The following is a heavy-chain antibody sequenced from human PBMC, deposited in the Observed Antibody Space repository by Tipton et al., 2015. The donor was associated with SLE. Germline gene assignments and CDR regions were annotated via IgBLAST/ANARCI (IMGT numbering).Heavy chain of an antibody. CDR2: ISNSGDTI. D-gene: IGHD6-13*01. CDR3: ARDPSGYSSTWYLAY. CDR1: GFTFSDYY. Sequence: SLRLSCAASGFTFSDYYMTWIRQAPGKGLEWVSYISNSGDTIYYADSLKGRFTISRDNAKNSLYLQMNSLRAEDTAVYYCARDPSGYSSTWYLAYWGQGTLVTVSS. J-gene: IGHJ4*02. V-gene: IGHV3-11*04.